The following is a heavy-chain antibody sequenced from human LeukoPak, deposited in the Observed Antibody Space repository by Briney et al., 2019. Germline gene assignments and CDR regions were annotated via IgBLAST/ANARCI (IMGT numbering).Heavy chain of an antibody. Sequence: PSETLSLTCTVSGGSISSYYWSWIRQPPGKGLEWIGYIYYSGSTNYNPSLKRRVTISVDTTKNQFSLKLSSVTAADTAVYYCARGVSVRFLEWLLPGLYFDYWGQGTLVTVSS. CDR3: ARGVSVRFLEWLLPGLYFDY. D-gene: IGHD3-3*01. J-gene: IGHJ4*02. CDR1: GGSISSYY. V-gene: IGHV4-59*01. CDR2: IYYSGST.